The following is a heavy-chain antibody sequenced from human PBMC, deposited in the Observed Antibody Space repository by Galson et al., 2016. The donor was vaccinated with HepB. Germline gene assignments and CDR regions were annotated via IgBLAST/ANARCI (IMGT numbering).Heavy chain of an antibody. J-gene: IGHJ4*02. CDR3: AEKRDYDFWRGYEK. CDR1: GYTLSELS. CDR2: VDPEDGET. V-gene: IGHV1-24*01. Sequence: SVKVSCKVSGYTLSELSMHWVRQAPGEGLEWMGGVDPEDGETIYAQKFQGRATMTEDTSTDTAYMELSSLRSEDPGVYYCAEKRDYDFWRGYEKWGQGTLVTVSS. D-gene: IGHD3-3*01.